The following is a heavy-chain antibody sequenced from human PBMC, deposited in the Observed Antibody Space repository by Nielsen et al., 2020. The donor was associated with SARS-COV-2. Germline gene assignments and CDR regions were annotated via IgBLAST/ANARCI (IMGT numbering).Heavy chain of an antibody. CDR3: ARDLSPDY. J-gene: IGHJ4*02. CDR2: ITSRSGYI. V-gene: IGHV3-21*04. CDR1: GYIFSSYT. Sequence: GGSLRLSCAASGYIFSSYTMSWVRQAPGKGLEWVSSITSRSGYIYYADSVRGRFTVSRDNAKNSLYLQMNSLRAEDTALYHCARDLSPDYWGQGTLVTVSS.